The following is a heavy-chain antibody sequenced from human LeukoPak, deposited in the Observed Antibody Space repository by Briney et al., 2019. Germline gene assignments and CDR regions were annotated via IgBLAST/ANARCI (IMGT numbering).Heavy chain of an antibody. D-gene: IGHD3-3*01. CDR2: IKQDGSEK. Sequence: GGSLRLSCAASGFTFSSYWMSWVRQAPGKGLEWVANIKQDGSEKYYVDSVKGRFTISRDNAKNSPYLQMNSLRAEDTAVYYCASPFSGRLLYVYWGQGTLVTVSS. J-gene: IGHJ4*02. V-gene: IGHV3-7*01. CDR1: GFTFSSYW. CDR3: ASPFSGRLLYVY.